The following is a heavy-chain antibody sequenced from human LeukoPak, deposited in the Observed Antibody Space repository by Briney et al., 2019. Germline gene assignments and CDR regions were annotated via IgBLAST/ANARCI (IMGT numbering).Heavy chain of an antibody. CDR3: ARDSLHPSSLHYYFDY. CDR2: ISTSSSYI. CDR1: GFIFSSHG. J-gene: IGHJ4*02. D-gene: IGHD6-6*01. V-gene: IGHV3-21*01. Sequence: GGSLRLSCAASGFIFSSHGMNWVRQAPGKGLEWVSSISTSSSYICSADSLKGRFTISRDNAKNSLYLQMNSLRVEDTAVYYCARDSLHPSSLHYYFDYWGQGTLVTVSS.